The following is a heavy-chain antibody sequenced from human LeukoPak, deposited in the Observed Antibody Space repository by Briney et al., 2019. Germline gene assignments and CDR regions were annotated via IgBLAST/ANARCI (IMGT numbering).Heavy chain of an antibody. J-gene: IGHJ4*02. Sequence: GGTLRLSCAASGFTFSTFAMIWVRQPPGKGLEWVSSIFPSGGEVHYADSVKGRFTISRDNSKSTLSLQMNSLRAEDTAIYYCATYRQVQVPFECWGQGTLVTVSS. V-gene: IGHV3-23*01. D-gene: IGHD5-18*01. CDR2: IFPSGGEV. CDR1: GFTFSTFA. CDR3: ATYRQVQVPFEC.